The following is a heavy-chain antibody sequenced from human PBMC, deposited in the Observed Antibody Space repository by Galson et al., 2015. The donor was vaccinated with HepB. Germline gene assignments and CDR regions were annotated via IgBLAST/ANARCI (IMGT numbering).Heavy chain of an antibody. CDR3: AKGSGYSGWGYCDY. V-gene: IGHV3-23*01. J-gene: IGHJ4*02. CDR2: IGGNGGST. D-gene: IGHD5-12*01. Sequence: SLRLSCAASGFTFSSHALSWVRQAPGRGLEWVSAIGGNGGSTYYADSVKGRFTISRDNSKNTLYLQMSSLRAEDTAVYYCAKGSGYSGWGYCDYWGQGTLVTVSS. CDR1: GFTFSSHA.